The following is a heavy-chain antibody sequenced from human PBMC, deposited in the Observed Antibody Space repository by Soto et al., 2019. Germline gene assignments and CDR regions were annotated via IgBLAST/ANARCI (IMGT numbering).Heavy chain of an antibody. D-gene: IGHD2-8*02. CDR1: GFTFNAHA. Sequence: EVEVLESGGGLQQPGGSLRLSCVASGFTFNAHAMTWVRQGPGVGLEWTSSISGDGKSTYYADSVKGRFTVSRDNSKNTLTLQMNSLRDEHTATYYCVKDWTGNKCPCLDVWGQGTTVTLSS. CDR3: VKDWTGNKCPCLDV. V-gene: IGHV3-23*01. J-gene: IGHJ6*02. CDR2: ISGDGKST.